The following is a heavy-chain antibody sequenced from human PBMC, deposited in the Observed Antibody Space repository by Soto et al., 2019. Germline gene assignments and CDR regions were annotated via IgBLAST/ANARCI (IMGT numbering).Heavy chain of an antibody. J-gene: IGHJ4*02. V-gene: IGHV3-73*01. CDR2: IRNKANSYAT. CDR1: GFTFSGSA. CDR3: TTHHPEDMIRK. Sequence: EGSLRLSCAASGFTFSGSALHWVRQASGKGLEWVGRIRNKANSYATAYAASVKGRLTISRDDSKNTAFRQMNSLKTEDTALYYRTTHHPEDMIRKWGPGTLVTVS. D-gene: IGHD2-15*01.